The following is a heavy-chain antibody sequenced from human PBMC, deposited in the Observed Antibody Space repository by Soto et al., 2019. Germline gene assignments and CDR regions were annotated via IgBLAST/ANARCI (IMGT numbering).Heavy chain of an antibody. CDR2: ISGSGGST. J-gene: IGHJ4*02. CDR1: GFTFSSHA. Sequence: PGGSLRLSCAASGFTFSSHAMNWVRRAPGEGLEWVSAISGSGGSTNYADSVKGRFTISRDNSKNTLYLQMNSLRADETAIFGGAKWEYHCRGYSDNRRQGPLVTVSS. V-gene: IGHV3-23*01. D-gene: IGHD1-26*01. CDR3: AKWEYHCRGYSDN.